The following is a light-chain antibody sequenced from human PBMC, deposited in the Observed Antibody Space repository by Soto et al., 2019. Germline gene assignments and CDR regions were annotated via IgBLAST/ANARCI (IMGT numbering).Light chain of an antibody. J-gene: IGLJ1*01. CDR3: SSYAGSNNFV. CDR1: SSDVGAYKY. V-gene: IGLV2-8*01. CDR2: EVS. Sequence: SVLTQPASVSGSPGQSITISCTGTSSDVGAYKYVSWYQQHPGKAPKVMISEVSRRPSGVPERFSGSKSGNTASLTVSGLQADDEAHYYCSSYAGSNNFVFGTGTKVTVL.